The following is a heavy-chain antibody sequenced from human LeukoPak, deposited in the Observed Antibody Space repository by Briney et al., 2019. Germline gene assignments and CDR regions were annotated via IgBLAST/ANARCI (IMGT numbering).Heavy chain of an antibody. D-gene: IGHD6-13*01. V-gene: IGHV4-39*07. Sequence: SETLSLTCTVSGGSISSSSYYWGWIRQPPGKGLEWIGSIYYSGSTYYNPSLKSRVTISVDTSKNQFSLKLSSVTAADTAVYYCASRYSSSWYNWSAPWGQGPWSPSPQ. J-gene: IGHJ5*02. CDR2: IYYSGST. CDR1: GGSISSSSYY. CDR3: ASRYSSSWYNWSAP.